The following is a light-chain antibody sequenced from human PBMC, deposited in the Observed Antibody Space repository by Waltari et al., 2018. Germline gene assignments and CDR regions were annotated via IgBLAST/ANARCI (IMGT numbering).Light chain of an antibody. CDR1: TLPKQF. CDR2: RDS. V-gene: IGLV3-25*03. CDR3: QSADSSGTSGV. J-gene: IGLJ3*02. Sequence: SYELTQPPSVSVSPGQTARITCSGHTLPKQFAYWYQQKPGQAPVLVIYRDSERPSGFPELFSGSTSGTTVTLTITGVQAEDEADYYGQSADSSGTSGVFGGGTKVTVL.